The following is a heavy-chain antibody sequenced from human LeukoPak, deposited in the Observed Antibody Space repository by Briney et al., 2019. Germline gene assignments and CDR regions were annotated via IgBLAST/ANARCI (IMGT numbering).Heavy chain of an antibody. J-gene: IGHJ4*02. Sequence: SETLSLTCTVSGGSISSYYWSWIRQPPGKGLEWIGYISYSESTNYNPSLVGRVTISVDTSKTQFSLKLSSVTAADTAVYYCARRAMWQSYFDYWGQGTLVTVSS. D-gene: IGHD2-21*01. CDR2: ISYSEST. V-gene: IGHV4-59*08. CDR1: GGSISSYY. CDR3: ARRAMWQSYFDY.